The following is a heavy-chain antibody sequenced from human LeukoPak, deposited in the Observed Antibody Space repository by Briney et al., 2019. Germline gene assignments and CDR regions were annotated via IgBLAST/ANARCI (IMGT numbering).Heavy chain of an antibody. V-gene: IGHV1-8*03. CDR2: MNPNSGNT. CDR3: ARARATVATHWVDP. J-gene: IGHJ5*02. Sequence: ASVKVSCKASGYPFSNYEINCVRQATGQGLEWMGWMNPNSGNTDYAQKFQGRVTITRNTSISTAYMELSGLRSEDTAVYYCARARATVATHWVDPWGQGTLVTVSS. CDR1: GYPFSNYE. D-gene: IGHD4-11*01.